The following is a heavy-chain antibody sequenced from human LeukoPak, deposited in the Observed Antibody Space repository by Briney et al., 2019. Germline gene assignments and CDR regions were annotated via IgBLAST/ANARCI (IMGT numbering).Heavy chain of an antibody. J-gene: IGHJ3*02. D-gene: IGHD2-2*01. V-gene: IGHV1-69*06. CDR3: ARTQEGGYCSSTSCYAHAFDI. Sequence: SVNVSCKASGGTFSSYAISWVRQAPGQGLEWMGGIIPIFGTANYAQKFQGRVTITADKSTSTAYMELSSLRSEDTAVYYCARTQEGGYCSSTSCYAHAFDIWGQGTMVTVSS. CDR1: GGTFSSYA. CDR2: IIPIFGTA.